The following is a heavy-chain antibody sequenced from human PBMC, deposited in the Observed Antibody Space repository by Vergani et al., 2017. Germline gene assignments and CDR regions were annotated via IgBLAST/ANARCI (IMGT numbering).Heavy chain of an antibody. CDR3: ARLGSSSSPGVDY. CDR1: GGSISSGGYY. Sequence: QVQLQESGPGLVKPSQTLSLTCTVSGGSISSGGYYWSWIRQHPGKGLEWIGYIYYSGSTYYNPSLKSRVTISVDTSKYQFSLKLSSVTAADTAVYYCARLGSSSSPGVDYWGQGTLVTVSS. J-gene: IGHJ4*02. CDR2: IYYSGST. D-gene: IGHD6-6*01. V-gene: IGHV4-31*03.